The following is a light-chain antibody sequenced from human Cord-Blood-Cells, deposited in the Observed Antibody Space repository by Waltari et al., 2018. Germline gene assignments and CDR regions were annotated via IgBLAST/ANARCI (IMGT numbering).Light chain of an antibody. CDR3: MQATQFPWT. CDR2: KIS. CDR1: QSLVHSDGNTY. Sequence: DIVMTKTPLSSPVTLGQPASISCRSSQSLVHSDGNTYVGLLQDRPGQAPILLIYKISNRFSVVPDRFSGSGAGTDFTLKISRVEAEDVGVYYCMQATQFPWTFGQGTKVEIK. J-gene: IGKJ1*01. V-gene: IGKV2-24*01.